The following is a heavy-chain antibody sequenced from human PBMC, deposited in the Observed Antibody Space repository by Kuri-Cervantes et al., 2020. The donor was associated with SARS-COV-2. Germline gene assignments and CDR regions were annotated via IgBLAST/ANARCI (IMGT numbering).Heavy chain of an antibody. D-gene: IGHD3-22*01. CDR1: GASISSSTYY. CDR3: ARLGTYDSSGYGDY. J-gene: IGHJ4*02. Sequence: ESLKISCTVSGASISSSTYYWSWIRQPPGKGLEWIGYIYYSGSTNYNPSLKSRVTISVYTSKNQFSLKLSSVTAADTDVYYCARLGTYDSSGYGDYWGQGTLVTVSS. V-gene: IGHV4-61*05. CDR2: IYYSGST.